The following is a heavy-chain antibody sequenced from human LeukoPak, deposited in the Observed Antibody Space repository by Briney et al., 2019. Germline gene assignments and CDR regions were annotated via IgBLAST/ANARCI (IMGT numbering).Heavy chain of an antibody. V-gene: IGHV1-2*02. CDR2: INPNSGGT. CDR3: ARFPLAARLFDY. D-gene: IGHD6-6*01. Sequence: ASVKVSCKASGYTFTGYYMHWVRQAPGQGLEWMGWINPNSGGTNYARKFQGRVTMTRDTSISTAYMELSRLRSDDTAVYYCARFPLAARLFDYWGQGTLVTVSS. CDR1: GYTFTGYY. J-gene: IGHJ4*02.